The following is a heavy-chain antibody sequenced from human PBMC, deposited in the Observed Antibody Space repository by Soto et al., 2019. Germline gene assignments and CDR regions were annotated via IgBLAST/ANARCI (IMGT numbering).Heavy chain of an antibody. CDR3: ATSLKSGPSFIVLMVYAMAAFDI. V-gene: IGHV4-39*01. CDR1: GGSISSSSYY. D-gene: IGHD2-8*01. Sequence: QLQLQESGPGLVKPSETLSLTCTVSGGSISSSSYYWGWIRQPPGKGLEWIGSIYYSGSTYYNPSLKSRVTISVDTSKNQFSLKLSSVTAADTAVYYCATSLKSGPSFIVLMVYAMAAFDIWGQGTMVTVSS. CDR2: IYYSGST. J-gene: IGHJ3*02.